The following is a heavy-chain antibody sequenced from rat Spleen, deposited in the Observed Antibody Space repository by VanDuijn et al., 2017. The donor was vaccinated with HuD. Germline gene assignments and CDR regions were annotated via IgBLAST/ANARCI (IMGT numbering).Heavy chain of an antibody. J-gene: IGHJ3*01. D-gene: IGHD1-4*01. Sequence: EVQVVETGGGLVQPGRSLKLSCVASGFTFSSSWMYWIRQAPGKGLEWVSSISYEGSSTYYGDSVKGRFTISRDNAKSTLYLQMDSLRSEDTATYYCARVGTRVSRFAYWGQGTLVTVSS. V-gene: IGHV5-58*01. CDR2: ISYEGSST. CDR1: GFTFSSSW. CDR3: ARVGTRVSRFAY.